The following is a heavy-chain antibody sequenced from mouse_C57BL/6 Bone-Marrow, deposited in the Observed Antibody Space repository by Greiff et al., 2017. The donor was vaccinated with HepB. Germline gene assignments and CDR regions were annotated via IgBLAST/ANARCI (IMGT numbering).Heavy chain of an antibody. D-gene: IGHD1-1*01. CDR1: GYTFTSYG. J-gene: IGHJ2*01. CDR2: IYPRSGNT. Sequence: LQESGAELARPGASVKLSCKASGYTFTSYGISWVKQRTGQGLEWIGEIYPRSGNTYYNEKFKGKATLTADKSSSTAYMELRSLTSEDSAVYFCARGGYGSSYDYWGQGTTLTVSS. V-gene: IGHV1-81*01. CDR3: ARGGYGSSYDY.